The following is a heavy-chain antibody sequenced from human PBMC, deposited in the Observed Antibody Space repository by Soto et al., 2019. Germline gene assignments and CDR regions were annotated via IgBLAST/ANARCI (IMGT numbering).Heavy chain of an antibody. CDR3: ARDTNRKEQWLGFNY. CDR2: ISAYNGDT. J-gene: IGHJ4*02. V-gene: IGHV1-18*01. D-gene: IGHD6-19*01. CDR1: GYTFSNHD. Sequence: QVQLVQSGAEVKKPGASVKVSCKTSGYTFSNHDLSWVRQAPGQGLEWMGLISAYNGDTNYAQKIQGRVTMTTDTSTTTAYMELRSLRSDDTAVYYCARDTNRKEQWLGFNYWGQGTLVTVSS.